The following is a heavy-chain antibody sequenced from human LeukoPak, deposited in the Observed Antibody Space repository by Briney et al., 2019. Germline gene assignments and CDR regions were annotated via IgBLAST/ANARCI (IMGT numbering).Heavy chain of an antibody. CDR2: ISASNGNT. CDR1: GYTFINYG. Sequence: ASVKVSCKASGYTFINYGVTWVRQAPGQGLEWMGWISASNGNTNYAQKLQGRVTMTTETSTSTAYMELRSLRSDDTAVYYCARGGPYSSSWYDYYYYYGMDVWGQGTTVTVSS. CDR3: ARGGPYSSSWYDYYYYYGMDV. J-gene: IGHJ6*02. V-gene: IGHV1-18*01. D-gene: IGHD6-13*01.